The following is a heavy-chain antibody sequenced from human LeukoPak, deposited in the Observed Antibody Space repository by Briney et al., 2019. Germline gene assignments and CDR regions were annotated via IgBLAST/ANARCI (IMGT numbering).Heavy chain of an antibody. Sequence: SETLSLTCTVSGGSISSYYWSWIRQPPGKGLEFVGYIYHGGSTNYNPSLRSRLTMSVDTSKDQFSLKLSSVTAADTAVYFCAGDYDDVKFDYWGQGTLVTVSS. CDR2: IYHGGST. CDR1: GGSISSYY. V-gene: IGHV4-59*01. J-gene: IGHJ4*02. CDR3: AGDYDDVKFDY. D-gene: IGHD4-17*01.